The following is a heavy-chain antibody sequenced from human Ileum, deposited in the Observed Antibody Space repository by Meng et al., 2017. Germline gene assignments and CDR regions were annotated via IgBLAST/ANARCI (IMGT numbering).Heavy chain of an antibody. J-gene: IGHJ4*02. Sequence: QVRIQQRGAGLLMPSVTLSLSCAVYGGAFSGYYWIWIRQPPGKGLEWIGEINHSGSTNYNPSLKSRVTISVDTSKNQFSLKLSSVTAADTAVYYCARGGGRYGPDFDYWGQGTLVTVSS. V-gene: IGHV4-34*01. D-gene: IGHD3-16*01. CDR2: INHSGST. CDR3: ARGGGRYGPDFDY. CDR1: GGAFSGYY.